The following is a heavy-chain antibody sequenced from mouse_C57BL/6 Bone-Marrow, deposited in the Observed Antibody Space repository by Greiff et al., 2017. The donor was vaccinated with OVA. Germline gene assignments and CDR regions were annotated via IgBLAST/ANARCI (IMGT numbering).Heavy chain of an antibody. CDR3: ASAYYSNYGEVDY. V-gene: IGHV1-31*01. Sequence: EVKLMESGPELVKPGASVKISCKASGYSFTGYYMHWVKQSHGNILDWIGYIYPYHGVSSYNQKFKGNATLTVDKSSSTAYMELRGLTSEYSAVYYCASAYYSNYGEVDYWGQGTTLTVSS. CDR2: IYPYHGVS. J-gene: IGHJ2*01. D-gene: IGHD2-5*01. CDR1: GYSFTGYY.